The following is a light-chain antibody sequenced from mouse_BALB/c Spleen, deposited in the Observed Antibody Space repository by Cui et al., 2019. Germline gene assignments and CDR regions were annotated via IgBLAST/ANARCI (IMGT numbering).Light chain of an antibody. CDR1: EDIYKR. CDR3: QQYCSTLT. J-gene: IGKJ5*01. CDR2: DAT. Sequence: DIKTTQSSPSFSVSLGDRVTITCMASEDIYKRLAWYQHKPGNAPRLLISDATRLETGVPSRFSGSGSGKDYTLSITSLQTEDVATYYCQQYCSTLTFGAGTKLELK. V-gene: IGKV13-84*01.